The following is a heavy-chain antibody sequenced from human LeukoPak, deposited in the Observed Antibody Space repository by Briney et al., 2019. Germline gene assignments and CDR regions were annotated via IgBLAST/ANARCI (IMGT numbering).Heavy chain of an antibody. Sequence: PGGSLRLSCAASGFTFTNAWMSWVRQAPGKGLEWVGRIKSKTDGGTTDYAAPVKGRFTISRDDLKNTLYLQMNSLKTEDTAMYYCTTLYGSGSYYWGQGTLVTVSS. CDR1: GFTFTNAW. CDR3: TTLYGSGSYY. D-gene: IGHD3-10*01. J-gene: IGHJ4*02. V-gene: IGHV3-15*01. CDR2: IKSKTDGGTT.